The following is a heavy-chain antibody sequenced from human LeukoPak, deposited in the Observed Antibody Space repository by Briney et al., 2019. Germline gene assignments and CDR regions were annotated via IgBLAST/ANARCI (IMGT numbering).Heavy chain of an antibody. Sequence: SETLPLTCTVSGGSLSSYYWSWIRQPPGKGLEWIGYIYYSGSTNYNPSLKSRVTISVDTSKNQFSLKLNSVTAADTAVYYCAGYTIFGVVIGPADAFDIWGQGTMVTVSS. CDR3: AGYTIFGVVIGPADAFDI. CDR1: GGSLSSYY. V-gene: IGHV4-59*01. D-gene: IGHD3-3*01. J-gene: IGHJ3*02. CDR2: IYYSGST.